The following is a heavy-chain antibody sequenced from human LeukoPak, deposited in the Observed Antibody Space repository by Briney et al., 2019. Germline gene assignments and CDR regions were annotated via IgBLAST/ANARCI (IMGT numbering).Heavy chain of an antibody. CDR2: INHSGST. D-gene: IGHD6-19*01. CDR3: ARGRREGSGWLGWFDP. CDR1: GGSISGYY. Sequence: SETLSLTCAVYGGSISGYYWSWIRQPPGKGLEWIGEINHSGSTNYNPSLKSRVTILVDTSKNQFSLKLNSVTAADTAVYYCARGRREGSGWLGWFDPWGQGTLVTVSS. J-gene: IGHJ5*02. V-gene: IGHV4-34*01.